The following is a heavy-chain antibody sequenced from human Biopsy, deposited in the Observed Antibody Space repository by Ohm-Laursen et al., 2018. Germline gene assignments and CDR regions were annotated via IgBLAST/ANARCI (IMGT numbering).Heavy chain of an antibody. Sequence: SVKVSCKSSGGTFINYAISWVRQAPGQGLEWMGGIIPMFGTANCAQMFQGRVTISADESTSTSYMELSSLTTEDTAIYYCARGPHSGSHSCFDYWGRGTLVTVSS. V-gene: IGHV1-69*13. CDR1: GGTFINYA. J-gene: IGHJ4*02. CDR2: IIPMFGTA. CDR3: ARGPHSGSHSCFDY. D-gene: IGHD1-26*01.